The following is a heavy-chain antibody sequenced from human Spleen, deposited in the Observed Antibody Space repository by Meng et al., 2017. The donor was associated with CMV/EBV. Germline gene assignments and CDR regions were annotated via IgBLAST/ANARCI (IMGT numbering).Heavy chain of an antibody. CDR1: GFTFSSYA. J-gene: IGHJ4*02. CDR2: ISGSGGST. Sequence: GGSLRLSCAASGFTFSSYAMSWVRQAPGKGLEWVSAISGSGGSTYYADSVQGRFTISRDNSRYTLYLQMNSLRAGDTAVYYCATMVIQSKGYWGQGTRVTVSS. V-gene: IGHV3-23*01. D-gene: IGHD2-8*01. CDR3: ATMVIQSKGY.